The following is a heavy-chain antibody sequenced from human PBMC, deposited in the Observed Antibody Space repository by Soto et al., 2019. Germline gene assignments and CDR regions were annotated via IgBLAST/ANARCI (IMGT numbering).Heavy chain of an antibody. CDR2: IYWDDDT. J-gene: IGHJ4*02. D-gene: IGHD3-22*01. CDR3: VHRGDYRDSSGFYHPHFDY. CDR1: GFSLRDSLVS. V-gene: IGHV2-5*02. Sequence: VSGATLVNPTHTLPLTCTFSGFSLRDSLVSAGWVRQPPGMALEWLALIYWDDDTRYSPSLKNRLTVTKDSSRNQVVLTRTNVDPADTDTYFCVHRGDYRDSSGFYHPHFDYWGQGTLVTVS.